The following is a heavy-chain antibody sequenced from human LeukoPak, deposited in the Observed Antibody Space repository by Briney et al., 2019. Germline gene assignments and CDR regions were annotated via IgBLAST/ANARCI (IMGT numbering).Heavy chain of an antibody. D-gene: IGHD4-17*01. CDR2: IFRSGET. V-gene: IGHV4-4*02. CDR3: ARGRHGDFGNWFDP. Sequence: PSGTLSLTCTIFGGSINSSNWWNWVRRSPGKGLEWIGEIFRSGETNYNSSLESRLTISVDRTKNQFSLRLNSVTAADTAVYYCARGRHGDFGNWFDPWGQGTPVIVAS. J-gene: IGHJ5*02. CDR1: GGSINSSNW.